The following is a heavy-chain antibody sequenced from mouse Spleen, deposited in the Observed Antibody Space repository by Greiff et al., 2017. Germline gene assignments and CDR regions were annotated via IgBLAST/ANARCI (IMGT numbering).Heavy chain of an antibody. D-gene: IGHD1-1*02. Sequence: DVQLVESGGGLVKPGGSLKLSCAASGFTFSSYTMSWVRQTPAKRLEWVATISSGGGNTYYPDSVKGRFTISRDNARNTLYLQMSSLRSEDTAMYYCARRVGSWGAWFAYWGQGTLVTVSA. CDR1: GFTFSSYT. CDR3: ARRVGSWGAWFAY. V-gene: IGHV5-9*04. J-gene: IGHJ3*01. CDR2: ISSGGGNT.